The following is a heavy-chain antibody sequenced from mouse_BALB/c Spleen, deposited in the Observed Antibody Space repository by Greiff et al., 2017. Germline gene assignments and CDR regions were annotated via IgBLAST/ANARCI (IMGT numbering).Heavy chain of an antibody. CDR2: IYPGSGST. CDR3: ARYGRSYAMDY. V-gene: IGHV1-81*01. Sequence: QVQLQQSGPELVKPGASVKMSCKASGYTFTDYVISWVKQRTGQGLEWIGEIYPGSGSTYYNEKFKGKATLTADKSSNTAYMQLSSLTSEDSAVYFCARYGRSYAMDYWGQGTSVTVSS. J-gene: IGHJ4*01. CDR1: GYTFTDYV. D-gene: IGHD1-1*01.